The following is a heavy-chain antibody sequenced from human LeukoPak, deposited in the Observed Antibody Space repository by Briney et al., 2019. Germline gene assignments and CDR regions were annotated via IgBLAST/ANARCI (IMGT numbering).Heavy chain of an antibody. CDR1: GYSFTTSW. V-gene: IGHV5-51*01. CDR2: INFDDSDT. J-gene: IGHJ3*02. CDR3: ARFLGDLVREYAFDI. D-gene: IGHD6-6*01. Sequence: GESLKISCKCSGYSFTTSWIGWVRQVPGKGLEWMGIINFDDSDTRYSPSFEGQVTMSADKSINTAYLQWSSLRASGTAMYYCARFLGDLVREYAFDIWGQGTMVSVSS.